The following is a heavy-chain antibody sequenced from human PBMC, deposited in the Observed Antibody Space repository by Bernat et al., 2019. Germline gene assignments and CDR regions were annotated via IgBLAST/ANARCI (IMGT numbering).Heavy chain of an antibody. CDR2: TWYDGSNK. D-gene: IGHD2-2*01. CDR1: GFTFSSYG. J-gene: IGHJ2*01. CDR3: ARGYQNWYFDL. V-gene: IGHV3-33*01. Sequence: QVQLVESGGGVVQPGRSLRLSCAASGFTFSSYGMHWVRQAPGKGLEWVAVTWYDGSNKYYADSVKGRFTISRDNSKNTLYLQMNSLRAEDTAVYYCARGYQNWYFDLWGRGTLVTVSS.